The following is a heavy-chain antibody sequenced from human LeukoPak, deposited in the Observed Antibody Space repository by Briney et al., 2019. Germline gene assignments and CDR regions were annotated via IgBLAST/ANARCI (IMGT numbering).Heavy chain of an antibody. CDR2: IYYSGSS. CDR1: GGSISSYY. D-gene: IGHD3-3*01. Sequence: SETLSLTCSVSGGSISSYYWSWIRQTTRKGQEWIGYIYYSGSSDYNPSLKSRATISVDTSKNQFSLKLSSLTAADTAVYYCARGEWSGLKDGFNIWGPGTMVTVSS. CDR3: ARGEWSGLKDGFNI. J-gene: IGHJ3*02. V-gene: IGHV4-59*01.